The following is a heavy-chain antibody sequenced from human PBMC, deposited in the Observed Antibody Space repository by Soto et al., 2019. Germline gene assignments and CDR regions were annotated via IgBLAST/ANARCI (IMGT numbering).Heavy chain of an antibody. CDR2: IWYDGSNK. J-gene: IGHJ4*02. D-gene: IGHD1-26*01. V-gene: IGHV3-33*06. CDR1: GFTFSSYG. Sequence: PGGSLRLSCAASGFTFSSYGMHWVRQAPGKGLEWVAVIWYDGSNKYYADSVKGRFTISRDNSKNTLYLQMNSLRAEDTAVYYCAKGGRGYEIDYWGQGTLVTVSS. CDR3: AKGGRGYEIDY.